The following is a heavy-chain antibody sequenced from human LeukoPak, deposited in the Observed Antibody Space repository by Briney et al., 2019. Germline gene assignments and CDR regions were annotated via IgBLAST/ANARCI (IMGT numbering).Heavy chain of an antibody. V-gene: IGHV3-48*01. J-gene: IGHJ6*02. CDR2: ISSSGSTI. Sequence: GGSLRLSCTASGFTFSSYSMNWVRQAPGKGLEWVSYISSSGSTIFYADSVQGRLTISRDNAKNSLYLQMNSLRAEDTAGYYCSRVPTTYRMDVWGQRTTVAGCS. CDR3: SRVPTTYRMDV. CDR1: GFTFSSYS. D-gene: IGHD1-14*01.